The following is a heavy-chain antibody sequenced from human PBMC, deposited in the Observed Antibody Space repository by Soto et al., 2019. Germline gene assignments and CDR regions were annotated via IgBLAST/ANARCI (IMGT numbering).Heavy chain of an antibody. D-gene: IGHD1-26*01. CDR2: IYYSGST. V-gene: IGHV4-39*01. J-gene: IGHJ6*02. CDR1: GGSISSSSYY. Sequence: SETLSLTCTVSGGSISSSSYYWGWIRQPPGKGLERIGSIYYSGSTYYNPSLKSRVTISVDTSKNQFSLKLSSVTAADTAVYYCARRKVWWELRAPDYYYGMDVWGQGTTVTVSS. CDR3: ARRKVWWELRAPDYYYGMDV.